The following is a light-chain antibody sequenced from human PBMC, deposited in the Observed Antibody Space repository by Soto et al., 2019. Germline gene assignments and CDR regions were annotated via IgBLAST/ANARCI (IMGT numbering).Light chain of an antibody. V-gene: IGLV2-14*01. J-gene: IGLJ1*01. CDR3: SSFTNINTDV. Sequence: QSVPTQPASVSGSPGQSITISCTGTSSDIGFSNYVSWYQQHPGKAPKLIISDVSNRPSGVSSRFSGSKSGNTASLTISGLQAEDEADYYCSSFTNINTDVFGTGTQLTVL. CDR1: SSDIGFSNY. CDR2: DVS.